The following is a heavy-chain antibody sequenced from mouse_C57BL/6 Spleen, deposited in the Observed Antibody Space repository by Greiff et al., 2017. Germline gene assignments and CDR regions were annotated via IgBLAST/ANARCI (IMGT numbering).Heavy chain of an antibody. D-gene: IGHD2-1*01. CDR1: GYTFTSYW. CDR2: IDPSDSYT. Sequence: QVQLQQPGPELVMPGASVKLSCKASGYTFTSYWMHWVKQRPGQGLEWIGEIDPSDSYTNYNQKFKGKSTVTVDKSSSTAYMQLSSLTSEDSAVYYCARRGNFYAMDDWGQGTSVTVSS. CDR3: ARRGNFYAMDD. V-gene: IGHV1-69*01. J-gene: IGHJ4*01.